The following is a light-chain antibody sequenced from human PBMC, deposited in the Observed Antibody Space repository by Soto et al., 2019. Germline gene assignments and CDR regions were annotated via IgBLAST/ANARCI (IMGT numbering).Light chain of an antibody. CDR3: ETWDSTTFVV. Sequence: QSVLTQSSSASASLGSSVKLTCTLSSGYSTYIIAWHQQQPGKAPRYLMKVERSGSYNKGSGVPDRFSGSSSGADRYLTISTLQSEDEADYYCETWDSTTFVVFGGGTQLTVL. V-gene: IGLV4-60*03. CDR2: VERSGSY. J-gene: IGLJ2*01. CDR1: SGYSTYI.